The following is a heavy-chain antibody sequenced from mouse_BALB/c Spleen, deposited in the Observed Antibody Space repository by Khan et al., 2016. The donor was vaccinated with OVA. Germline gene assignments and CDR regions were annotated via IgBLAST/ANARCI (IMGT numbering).Heavy chain of an antibody. CDR3: ARIKKIVATYFDY. J-gene: IGHJ2*01. Sequence: QVQLQQPGAELVKAGASVKMSCKASGYTFTSYWMHWVKQRLGQGLEWFAETNPTNGRTYYNEKFKSKATLTVDKSSSTTYMVVSRRRVEDYAVYYCARIKKIVATYFDYWGQGTTLTVSS. D-gene: IGHD1-1*01. CDR1: GYTFTSYW. CDR2: TNPTNGRT. V-gene: IGHV1S81*02.